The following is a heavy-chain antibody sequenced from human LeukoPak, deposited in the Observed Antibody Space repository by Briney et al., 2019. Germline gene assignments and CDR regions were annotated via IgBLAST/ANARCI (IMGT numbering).Heavy chain of an antibody. V-gene: IGHV1-2*02. CDR2: INPNTGDT. CDR3: VKRWFDP. J-gene: IGHJ5*02. Sequence: GASVKVSCKASGSSFTDYYIHWVRQAPGQGPEWMGWINPNTGDTKYAQDFQGRVTLTRDTSIGTAYMELSSLTSVDTAMYYCVKRWFDPWGQGTLVTVSS. CDR1: GSSFTDYY.